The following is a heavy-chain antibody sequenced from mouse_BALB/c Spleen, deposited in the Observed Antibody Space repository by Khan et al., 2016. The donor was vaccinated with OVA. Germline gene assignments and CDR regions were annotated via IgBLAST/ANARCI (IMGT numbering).Heavy chain of an antibody. V-gene: IGHV1-15*01. CDR3: TRSTFAY. CDR2: IAPKTGVP. J-gene: IGHJ3*01. CDR1: GYTFPDYE. Sequence: QVQLKASGAELVRPGASVTLSCKASGYTFPDYELHWVKQTPVHGLEWIVVIAPKTGVPAYNQKFKGTATLTAATSSSTASMALRSLTSEDSAVYYCTRSTFAYWGQGTLVTVSA.